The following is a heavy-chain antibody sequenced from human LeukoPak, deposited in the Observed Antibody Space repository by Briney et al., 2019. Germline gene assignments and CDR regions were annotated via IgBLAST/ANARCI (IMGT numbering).Heavy chain of an antibody. CDR1: GFSLSTSGMC. D-gene: IGHD6-13*01. Sequence: QTLSLTFTFSGFSLSTSGMCVSWIRQPPGKALEWLTLINWDDDKYYSTSLKTRLTISKDTSKNQVVLTMPNMDPVDTATYYCARSVAGMGFDYWGQGTLVTVSS. V-gene: IGHV2-70*01. CDR3: ARSVAGMGFDY. CDR2: INWDDDK. J-gene: IGHJ4*02.